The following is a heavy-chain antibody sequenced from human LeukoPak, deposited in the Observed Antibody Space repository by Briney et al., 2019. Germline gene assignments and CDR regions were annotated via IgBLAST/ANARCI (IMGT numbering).Heavy chain of an antibody. CDR2: IYPGDSDT. CDR1: GYSFTSYW. V-gene: IGHV5-51*01. Sequence: GESLKISCKGSGYSFTSYWIGWVRQISGKGLEWMGIIYPGDSDTRYSPSFQGQVTISADKSISTAYLQWSSLKASDTAMYYCARQPFYCSGGSCYDFDYWGQGTLVTVSS. CDR3: ARQPFYCSGGSCYDFDY. D-gene: IGHD2-15*01. J-gene: IGHJ4*02.